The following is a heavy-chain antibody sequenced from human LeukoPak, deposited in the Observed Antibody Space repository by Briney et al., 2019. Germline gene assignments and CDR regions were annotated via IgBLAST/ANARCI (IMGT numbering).Heavy chain of an antibody. J-gene: IGHJ4*02. V-gene: IGHV3-53*04. Sequence: PGGSLRLSCAASGFTFSNYCMTWVRQAPGKGLEWVSTIYSGGTTYYADSVMGRFTISRHNSRNTLYLQMNSLRAEDTAVYYCARVDTVMAYYFDLWGQGTLVTVSS. CDR2: IYSGGTT. CDR1: GFTFSNYC. D-gene: IGHD5-18*01. CDR3: ARVDTVMAYYFDL.